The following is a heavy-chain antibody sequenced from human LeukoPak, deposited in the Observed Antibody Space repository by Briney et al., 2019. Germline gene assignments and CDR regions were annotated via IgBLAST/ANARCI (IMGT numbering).Heavy chain of an antibody. CDR1: GFTFSSYG. J-gene: IGHJ4*02. V-gene: IGHV3-30*02. D-gene: IGHD2-2*01. Sequence: GGSLRLSCAASGFTFSSYGMHWVRQAPGKGLEWVAFIRYDGSNKYYADSVKGRFTISRGNSKNTLYLQMNSLRAEDTAVYYCATGVVVPAARDYWGQGTLVTVSS. CDR3: ATGVVVPAARDY. CDR2: IRYDGSNK.